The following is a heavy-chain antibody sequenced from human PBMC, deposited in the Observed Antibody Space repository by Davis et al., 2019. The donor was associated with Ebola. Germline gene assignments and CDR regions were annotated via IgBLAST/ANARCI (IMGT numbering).Heavy chain of an antibody. CDR1: GGSFSNYA. V-gene: IGHV1-69*13. CDR2: LIPISGTP. CDR3: ARFKRSYCTTTTCHGPFDY. Sequence: SVKVSCKASGGSFSNYAIDWVRQAPGQGLEWMGGLIPISGTPNYAQKFQGRVTIIADESTSTAYMELSSLESEDTAMYYCARFKRSYCTTTTCHGPFDYWGQGALVTVSA. D-gene: IGHD2/OR15-2a*01. J-gene: IGHJ4*02.